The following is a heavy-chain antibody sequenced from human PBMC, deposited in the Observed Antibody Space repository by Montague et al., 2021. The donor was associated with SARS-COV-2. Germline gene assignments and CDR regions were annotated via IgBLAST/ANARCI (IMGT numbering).Heavy chain of an antibody. CDR3: ATDAWATGTGFFDN. CDR2: IYTTGST. Sequence: TLSLTCTVSGGSISSGDYYWSWIRQPAGITLEWIGRIYTTGSTSYNPSLKSRVTISVDTSKNQFSLKLSSVTAADTAVYYCATDAWATGTGFFDNWGPGTLATVSS. CDR1: GGSISSGDYY. V-gene: IGHV4-61*02. J-gene: IGHJ4*02. D-gene: IGHD1-1*01.